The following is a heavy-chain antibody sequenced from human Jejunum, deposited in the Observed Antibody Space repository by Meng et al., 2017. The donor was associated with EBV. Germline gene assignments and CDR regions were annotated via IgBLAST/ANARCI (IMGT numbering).Heavy chain of an antibody. CDR3: ARGRSSYLDS. J-gene: IGHJ5*01. V-gene: IGHV7-4-1*02. Sequence: QVHLVQSGAEVKKPGASVKVSCKTSGYTFTSTAINWLRQAPGQGLEWMGWIHTNTGNPTYVQGFTGRFVFSLDTSVSTAYLQISSLKPDDTGVYYCARGRSSYLDSWGQGTLVTVSS. D-gene: IGHD3-16*02. CDR2: IHTNTGNP. CDR1: GYTFTSTA.